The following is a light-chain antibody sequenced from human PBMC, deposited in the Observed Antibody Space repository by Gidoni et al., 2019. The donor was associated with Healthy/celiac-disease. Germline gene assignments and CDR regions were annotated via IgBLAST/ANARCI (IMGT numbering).Light chain of an antibody. V-gene: IGKV4-1*01. Sequence: DIVMTQSPDYLAVSRGERATINCQSSQSVLYSSNNKNYLAWYQQKPGQPPKLLIYWASTRESGVPDRFSGSGSGTDFTLTISSLQAEDVAVYYCQQDYSTPLTFGGGTKVEIK. CDR1: QSVLYSSNNKNY. J-gene: IGKJ4*01. CDR3: QQDYSTPLT. CDR2: WAS.